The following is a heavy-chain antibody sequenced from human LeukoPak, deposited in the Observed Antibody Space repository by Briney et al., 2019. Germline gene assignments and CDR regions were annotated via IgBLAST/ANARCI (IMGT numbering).Heavy chain of an antibody. J-gene: IGHJ4*02. CDR1: GFTFSSYS. V-gene: IGHV3-53*01. Sequence: GGSLRLSCAASGFTFSSYSMNWVRQAPGKGLEWVSVIYSGGSTYYADSVKGRFTISRDNSKNTLYLQMNSLRAEDTAVYYCARDGSYYDSSGYYDYWGQGTLVTVSS. D-gene: IGHD3-22*01. CDR2: IYSGGST. CDR3: ARDGSYYDSSGYYDY.